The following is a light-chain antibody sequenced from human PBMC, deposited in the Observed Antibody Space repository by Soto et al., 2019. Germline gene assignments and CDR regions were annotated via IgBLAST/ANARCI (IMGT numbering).Light chain of an antibody. CDR3: VQRTTWPWT. Sequence: EIVWTQSPGTLSLSPGERATLSCRASQSVSSHLAWYQQKPGQAPRLLIYDASNRATGIPARFSGSGSGTDFTLTFSSLEPEDFAVYHCVQRTTWPWTCGQGSKVEIK. V-gene: IGKV3-11*01. CDR1: QSVSSH. CDR2: DAS. J-gene: IGKJ1*01.